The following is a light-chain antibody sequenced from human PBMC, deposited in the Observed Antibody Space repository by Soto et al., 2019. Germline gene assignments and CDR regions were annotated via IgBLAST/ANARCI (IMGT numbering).Light chain of an antibody. CDR1: SGSIANNY. CDR2: ENN. J-gene: IGLJ2*01. V-gene: IGLV6-57*04. CDR3: QSYDSDFVV. Sequence: FMLTQPHSVSESPGKTLSISCTRSSGSIANNYVQWYQQRPSSAPTTVIYENNQRLSGVPDRFSGSTDGSSNSASLTISGLQTEDEADYYCQSYDSDFVVFGGGTKVTVL.